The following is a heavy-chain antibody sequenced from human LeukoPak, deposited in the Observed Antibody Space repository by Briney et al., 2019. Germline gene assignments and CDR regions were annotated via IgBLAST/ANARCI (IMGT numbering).Heavy chain of an antibody. Sequence: SETLSLTCTVSGGSISSSSYYWGWIRQPPGKGLEWIGSIYYSGSTYYNPSLKSRVTISVDTSKNQFSLKLSSVTAADTAVYYCARESLGRSGYYSYWGQGTLVTVSS. J-gene: IGHJ4*02. CDR2: IYYSGST. CDR3: ARESLGRSGYYSY. CDR1: GGSISSSSYY. D-gene: IGHD3-22*01. V-gene: IGHV4-39*07.